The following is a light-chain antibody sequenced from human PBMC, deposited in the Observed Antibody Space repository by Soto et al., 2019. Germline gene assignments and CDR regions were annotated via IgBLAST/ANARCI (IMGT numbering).Light chain of an antibody. CDR3: QAYEYSLTASV. Sequence: QSVLTQHPSESPAPGQRVTLSCTGNSSKLGAGYDVHWYQQLPGAAPKLVIFGNRNRPSGVPERFSGSKSGTSASLAITGLQAEDGADYYCQAYEYSLTASVFGGGTKLTV. J-gene: IGLJ3*02. CDR1: SSKLGAGYD. CDR2: GNR. V-gene: IGLV1-40*01.